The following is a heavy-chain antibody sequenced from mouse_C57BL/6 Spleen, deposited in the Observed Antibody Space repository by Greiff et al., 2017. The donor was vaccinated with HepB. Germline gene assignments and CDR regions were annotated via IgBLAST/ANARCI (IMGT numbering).Heavy chain of an antibody. CDR1: GYTFTSYW. CDR2: IYPSDSET. Sequence: QVQLQQPGAELVRPGSSVKLSCKASGYTFTSYWMDWVKQRPGQGLEWIGNIYPSDSETHYNQKFKDKATLTVDKSSSTAYMQLSNLTSEDSAVYYCARSGRGYFDVWGTGTTVTVSS. V-gene: IGHV1-61*01. J-gene: IGHJ1*03. CDR3: ARSGRGYFDV.